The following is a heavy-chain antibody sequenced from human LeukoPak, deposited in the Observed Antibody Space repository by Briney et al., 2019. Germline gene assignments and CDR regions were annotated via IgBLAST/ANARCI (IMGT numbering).Heavy chain of an antibody. CDR2: IYYSGNT. D-gene: IGHD6-13*01. CDR1: GGSISGSSYF. J-gene: IGHJ4*02. Sequence: KSSETLSLTCAVSGGSISGSSYFWGWIRQPPGKGLEWIGSIYYSGNTYYNPSLKSRVTISVDTSKNQFSLKLSSVAAADTAVYYCVRDIAAAGGFDYWGQGTLVTVSS. CDR3: VRDIAAAGGFDY. V-gene: IGHV4-39*02.